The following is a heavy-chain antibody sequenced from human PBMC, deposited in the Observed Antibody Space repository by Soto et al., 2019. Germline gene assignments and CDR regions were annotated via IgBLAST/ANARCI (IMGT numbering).Heavy chain of an antibody. D-gene: IGHD6-19*01. J-gene: IGHJ4*02. CDR2: IYYSGST. CDR3: ARVDSSGWLDY. CDR1: GGSISSYY. Sequence: PSETLSLTCTVSGGSISSYYWSWIRQPPGKGLEWIGYIYYSGSTNYNPSLKSRVTISVDTSKNQFSLKLSSVAASYSAVYYCARVDSSGWLDYWGQGTLVTVSS. V-gene: IGHV4-59*12.